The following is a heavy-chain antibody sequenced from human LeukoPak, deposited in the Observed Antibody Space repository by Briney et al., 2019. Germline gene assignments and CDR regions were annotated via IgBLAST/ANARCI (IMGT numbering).Heavy chain of an antibody. CDR2: ISYDGSNK. V-gene: IGHV3-30*03. CDR1: GFTFSSYG. D-gene: IGHD4-17*01. Sequence: GGSLRLSCAASGFTFSSYGMHWVRQAPGKGLEWVAVISYDGSNKYYADSVKGRFTISRDISKNTLYLQMNSLRIEDTAVYYCARGFDYGFHYWGQGTLVTVSS. J-gene: IGHJ4*02. CDR3: ARGFDYGFHY.